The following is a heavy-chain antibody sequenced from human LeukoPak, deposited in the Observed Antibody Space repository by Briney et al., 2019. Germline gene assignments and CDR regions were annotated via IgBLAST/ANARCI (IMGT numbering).Heavy chain of an antibody. CDR2: IKQDGSEK. CDR3: ARSQGVPAAIPVWFDP. V-gene: IGHV3-7*01. Sequence: GGSLRLSCAASGFTFSSYWMSWVRQAPGKGLEWVANIKQDGSEKYYVDSVKGRFTISRDNAKNSLYLQMNSLRAEDTAVYYCARSQGVPAAIPVWFDPWGQGTLVTVSS. J-gene: IGHJ5*02. CDR1: GFTFSSYW. D-gene: IGHD2-2*01.